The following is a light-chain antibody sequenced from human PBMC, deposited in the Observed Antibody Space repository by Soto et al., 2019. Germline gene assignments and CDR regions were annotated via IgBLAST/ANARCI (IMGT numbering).Light chain of an antibody. CDR2: WAS. CDR3: QQYYSTPLT. J-gene: IGKJ1*01. V-gene: IGKV4-1*01. CDR1: QSVLYSSTNKNY. Sequence: DIVMTQSPDSLAVSLGERATINCKSSQSVLYSSTNKNYLAWYQQKPGQPPKLLIYWASTRESGVPDRFSGSGSGTDFTLTISSLQAADVAVYYCQQYYSTPLTFGQGTKVEIK.